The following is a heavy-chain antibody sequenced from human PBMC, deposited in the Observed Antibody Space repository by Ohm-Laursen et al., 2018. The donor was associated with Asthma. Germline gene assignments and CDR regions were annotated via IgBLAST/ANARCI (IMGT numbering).Heavy chain of an antibody. D-gene: IGHD3-22*01. CDR2: IYYSGST. J-gene: IGHJ4*02. V-gene: IGHV4-30-4*01. CDR3: ARDQYYYDSSGYYYLGHFDY. CDR1: GGSISSGDYY. Sequence: SETLSLTCTVSGGSISSGDYYWSWIRQPPGKGLEWIGYIYYSGSTYYNPSLKSRVTISVDTSKNQFSLKLSSVTAADTAVYYCARDQYYYDSSGYYYLGHFDYWGQGTLVTVSS.